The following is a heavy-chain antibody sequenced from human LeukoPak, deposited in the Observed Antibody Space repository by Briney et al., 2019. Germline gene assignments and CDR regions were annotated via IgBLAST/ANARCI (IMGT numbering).Heavy chain of an antibody. CDR3: VTGLGRTDHDY. D-gene: IGHD1/OR15-1a*01. CDR2: IKRNIDGGTT. J-gene: IGHJ4*02. CDR1: GFTFSSTW. V-gene: IGHV3-15*01. Sequence: PGRSLRLSCAASGFTFSSTWMSWVRQAPGKGLEWVGRIKRNIDGGTTDYAAPVNGRFTISRDDSKNTLYLQMNSLKTEDTAVYYCVTGLGRTDHDYWGQGTLVTVSS.